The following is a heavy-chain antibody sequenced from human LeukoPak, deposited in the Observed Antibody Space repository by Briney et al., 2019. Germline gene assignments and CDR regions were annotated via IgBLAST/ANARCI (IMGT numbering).Heavy chain of an antibody. Sequence: ASVKVSCKASGYTFTSYGISWVRQAPGQGLEWMGWISAYNGNTNYAQKLQGRVTMTTDTSTSTAYMELRSLRSDDTAVYYCARGGILVQGVTILYGMDVWGQGTTVTVSS. V-gene: IGHV1-18*04. CDR2: ISAYNGNT. CDR1: GYTFTSYG. CDR3: ARGGILVQGVTILYGMDV. J-gene: IGHJ6*02. D-gene: IGHD3-10*01.